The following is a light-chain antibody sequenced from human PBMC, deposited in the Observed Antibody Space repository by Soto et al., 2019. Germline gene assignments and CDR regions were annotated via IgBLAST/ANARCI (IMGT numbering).Light chain of an antibody. CDR3: QQYSTSLWT. Sequence: EIVLTQSPGTLSLSPGERATVSLRSSQSVSSSYLAWYQQKPGQAPRLLIYDASSRATGIPDRFSGSGSGTDFTLTITSLQPDDTATYFCQQYSTSLWTFGQGTKVDIK. J-gene: IGKJ1*01. CDR1: QSVSSSY. V-gene: IGKV3-20*01. CDR2: DAS.